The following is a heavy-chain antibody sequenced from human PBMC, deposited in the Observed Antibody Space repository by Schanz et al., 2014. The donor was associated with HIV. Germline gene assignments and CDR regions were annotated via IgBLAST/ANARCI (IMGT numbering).Heavy chain of an antibody. Sequence: VQLVESGGGVVQPGRSLRLSCAASGFTFSTYAFHWVRQAPGKGLVWVSRINGDGSTTSYADSVKGRFTISRDNAKNTLYLQLNSLRAEDTAVYYCARPTGAQYFEPWGRGTLVTVSS. CDR2: INGDGSTT. CDR1: GFTFSTYA. J-gene: IGHJ2*01. CDR3: ARPTGAQYFEP. V-gene: IGHV3-74*02. D-gene: IGHD7-27*01.